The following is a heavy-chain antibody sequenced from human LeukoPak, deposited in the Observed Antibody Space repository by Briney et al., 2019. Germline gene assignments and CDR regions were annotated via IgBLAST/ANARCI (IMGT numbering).Heavy chain of an antibody. CDR1: GYTFTSYD. Sequence: ASVKVSCKASGYTFTSYDINWVRQATGQGLEWMGWMNPNSGNTGYAQKFQGRVTMTRNTSISTAYMELSSLRSEDTAVYYCARAVKVGSGWPWGYWGQGTLVTVSS. V-gene: IGHV1-8*01. CDR3: ARAVKVGSGWPWGY. CDR2: MNPNSGNT. J-gene: IGHJ4*02. D-gene: IGHD6-19*01.